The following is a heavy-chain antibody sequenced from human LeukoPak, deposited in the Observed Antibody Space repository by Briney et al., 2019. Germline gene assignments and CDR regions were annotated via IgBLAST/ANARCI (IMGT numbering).Heavy chain of an antibody. CDR2: ISYDGSNK. CDR3: ARDYYYYGMDV. Sequence: GGSLRLSCAASGFTFSSYAMHCVRQAPGKGLEWGAVISYDGSNKYYADSVKGRFTISRDNSKNTLYLQMNSLRAEDTAVYYCARDYYYYGMDVWGQGTTVTVSS. V-gene: IGHV3-30-3*01. J-gene: IGHJ6*02. CDR1: GFTFSSYA.